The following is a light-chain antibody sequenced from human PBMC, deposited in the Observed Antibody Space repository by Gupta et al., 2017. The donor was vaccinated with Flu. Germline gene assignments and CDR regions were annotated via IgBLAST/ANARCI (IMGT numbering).Light chain of an antibody. CDR2: DVY. CDR3: CSYAASSTYV. J-gene: IGLJ1*01. Sequence: SALTQPRSVSGSPGQSVTISCTASGIDVSDYNYVSWYQQYPGKAPKLLIYDVYRRPSGVPHRFSGSKFDNTASLTISGLQADDEADYYCCSYAASSTYVFGSGTKVTVL. CDR1: GIDVSDYNY. V-gene: IGLV2-11*01.